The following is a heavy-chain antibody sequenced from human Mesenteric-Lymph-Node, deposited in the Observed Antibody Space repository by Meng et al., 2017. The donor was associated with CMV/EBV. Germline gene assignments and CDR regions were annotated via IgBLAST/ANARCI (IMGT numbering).Heavy chain of an antibody. Sequence: SGYIFTDYVVNWVRQAPGQGLEWMGWINTNTGNPRYAQGFTGRFVFSLDTSVSTAYLQISSLEAEDTAVYYCARPVGYCSDTSCYLAYWGQGTLVTVSS. CDR1: GYIFTDYV. J-gene: IGHJ4*02. D-gene: IGHD2-2*01. CDR3: ARPVGYCSDTSCYLAY. V-gene: IGHV7-4-1*02. CDR2: INTNTGNP.